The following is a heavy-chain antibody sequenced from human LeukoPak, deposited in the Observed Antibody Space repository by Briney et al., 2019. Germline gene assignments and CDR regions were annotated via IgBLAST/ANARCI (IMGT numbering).Heavy chain of an antibody. J-gene: IGHJ4*02. D-gene: IGHD6-13*01. CDR2: ISGSGGST. Sequence: GASLRLSCAASGFTFSSYAMSWVRQAPGKGLEWVSAISGSGGSTYYADSVKGRFTISRDNSKNTLYLQMNSLRAEDTAVYYCAKGSAAAGTTSLGFDYWGQGTLVTVSS. V-gene: IGHV3-23*01. CDR1: GFTFSSYA. CDR3: AKGSAAAGTTSLGFDY.